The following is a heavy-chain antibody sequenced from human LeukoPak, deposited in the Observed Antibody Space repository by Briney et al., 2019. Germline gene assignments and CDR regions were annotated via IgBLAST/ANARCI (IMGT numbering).Heavy chain of an antibody. Sequence: MSSETLSLTCAVYGVSFSTYYWSWVRQPPGSGLEWIGEINHSGSTNYNPSLKSRLTISVHASKKQFSLRLNCVTAAHTAVYCCTMIVVALGVPFDYWGPGTLVTVSS. D-gene: IGHD3-22*01. CDR3: TMIVVALGVPFDY. V-gene: IGHV4-34*01. CDR2: INHSGST. J-gene: IGHJ4*02. CDR1: GVSFSTYY.